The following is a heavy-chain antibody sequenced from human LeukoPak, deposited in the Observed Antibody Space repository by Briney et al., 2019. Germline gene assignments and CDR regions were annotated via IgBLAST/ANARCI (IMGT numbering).Heavy chain of an antibody. CDR1: GYTFTGYY. CDR3: ARDLKDGGLVVPAAPSHGMDV. J-gene: IGHJ6*04. Sequence: ASVKVSCKASGYTFTGYYMHWVRQAPGQGLEWMGWINPNSGGTNYAQMFQGWVTMTRDTSISTAYMELSRLRSDDTAVYYCARDLKDGGLVVPAAPSHGMDVWGKGTTVTVTS. CDR2: INPNSGGT. V-gene: IGHV1-2*04. D-gene: IGHD2-2*01.